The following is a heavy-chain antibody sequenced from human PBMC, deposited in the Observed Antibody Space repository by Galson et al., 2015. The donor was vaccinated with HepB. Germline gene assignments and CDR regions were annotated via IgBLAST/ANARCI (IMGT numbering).Heavy chain of an antibody. CDR1: GYSFTVYN. CDR2: VSGGNGNT. CDR3: ARGGQWPQFYYFDY. Sequence: SVKVSCKASGYSFTVYNIHWVRQAPGHSLEWMGRVSGGNGNTKLSQKFQDRITLTRDTSATTAYMELSSLESEDTAVYYCARGGQWPQFYYFDYWGRGTLGTVSS. J-gene: IGHJ4*02. D-gene: IGHD5-24*01. V-gene: IGHV1-3*01.